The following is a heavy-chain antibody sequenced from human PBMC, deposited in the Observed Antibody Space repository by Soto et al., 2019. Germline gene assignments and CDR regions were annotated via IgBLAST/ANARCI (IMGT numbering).Heavy chain of an antibody. CDR3: ARTGIAAAGIEPPYGMDV. Sequence: QVQLQESGPGLVKPSQTLSLTYTVSGGSISSGGYYWSWIRQHPGKGLEWIGYIYYSGSTYYNPSLKSRVTISVDTSKNQFSLKLSSVTAADTAVYYCARTGIAAAGIEPPYGMDVWGQGTTVTVSS. CDR1: GGSISSGGYY. CDR2: IYYSGST. J-gene: IGHJ6*02. D-gene: IGHD6-13*01. V-gene: IGHV4-31*03.